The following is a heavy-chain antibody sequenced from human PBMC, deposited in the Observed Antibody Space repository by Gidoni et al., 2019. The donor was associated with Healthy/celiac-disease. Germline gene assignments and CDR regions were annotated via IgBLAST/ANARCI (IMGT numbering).Heavy chain of an antibody. D-gene: IGHD1-26*01. CDR1: GGPISSYY. V-gene: IGHV4-59*01. J-gene: IGHJ4*02. Sequence: QVQLQESGPGLVKPSETLSLTCTVSGGPISSYYWSWIRQPPGKGLEWIGYIYYSGSTNYNPSLKSRVTILVDTSKNQFSLKLSSVTAADTAVYYCARGGVGASRVFDYWGQGTLVTVSS. CDR2: IYYSGST. CDR3: ARGGVGASRVFDY.